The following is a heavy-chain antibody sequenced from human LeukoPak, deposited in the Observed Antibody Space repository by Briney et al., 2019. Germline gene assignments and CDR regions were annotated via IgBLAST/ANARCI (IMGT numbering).Heavy chain of an antibody. Sequence: ASVKVSCKASGYTFTSYAMHWVRQAPGQRLEWMGWINTGNGDTKYSQKFQDRVTITRDTSASTGYMEMSSLRSEDTAVYYCARGDSSAWRFWGRGTLVTVSS. D-gene: IGHD6-19*01. CDR3: ARGDSSAWRF. CDR2: INTGNGDT. V-gene: IGHV1-3*04. CDR1: GYTFTSYA. J-gene: IGHJ4*02.